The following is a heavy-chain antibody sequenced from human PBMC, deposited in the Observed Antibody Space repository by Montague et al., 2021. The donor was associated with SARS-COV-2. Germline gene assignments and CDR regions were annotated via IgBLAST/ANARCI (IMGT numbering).Heavy chain of an antibody. Sequence: SETLSLTCVVYGGSFSAYYWSWIRQPPAKGLEWIGEINHSGSTNYNPSLKSRVTISVVTSKNQFSLKLSSLTAADTAVYYCATGLQRVRPGVQGVGPYNYCYYMDVWGKGTTVTVSS. D-gene: IGHD3-10*01. CDR3: ATGLQRVRPGVQGVGPYNYCYYMDV. CDR2: INHSGST. CDR1: GGSFSAYY. J-gene: IGHJ6*03. V-gene: IGHV4-34*01.